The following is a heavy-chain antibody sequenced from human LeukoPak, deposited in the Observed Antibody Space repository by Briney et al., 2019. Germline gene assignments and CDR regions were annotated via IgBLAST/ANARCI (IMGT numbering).Heavy chain of an antibody. CDR1: GLTFSNAW. J-gene: IGHJ5*02. Sequence: PGGSLRLSCAASGLTFSNAWMNWVRQAPGKGLEWVGRIKSKSDGGTSDYAEPVKGRFTISRDGSKNTLFLQMNSLKIDDTGVYYCTTDGARGSWFDPWGQGTLVTVSS. CDR2: IKSKSDGGTS. D-gene: IGHD3-16*01. CDR3: TTDGARGSWFDP. V-gene: IGHV3-15*07.